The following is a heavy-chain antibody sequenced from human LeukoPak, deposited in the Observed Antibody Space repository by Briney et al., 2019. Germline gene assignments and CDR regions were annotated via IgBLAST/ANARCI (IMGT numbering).Heavy chain of an antibody. Sequence: PSETLSLTCAVSGGSITSGNWWTWVRQPPGKGLEWVGHIKSKTDGGTTDYSAPVKGRFIISRDDSEHTLYLQMNSLKTDDTAVYYCAKYDTSVNFDYWGQGTLVTVSS. V-gene: IGHV3-15*05. CDR2: IKSKTDGGTT. J-gene: IGHJ4*02. CDR3: AKYDTSVNFDY. D-gene: IGHD3-22*01. CDR1: GGSITSGNW.